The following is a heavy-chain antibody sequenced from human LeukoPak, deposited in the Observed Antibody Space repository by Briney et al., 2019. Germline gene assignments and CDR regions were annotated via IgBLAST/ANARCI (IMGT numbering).Heavy chain of an antibody. D-gene: IGHD2-15*01. J-gene: IGHJ5*02. CDR3: ARGRYCSDGNCYHNWFDP. CDR2: INPNSGGT. CDR1: GYTFTGYY. Sequence: ASVKVSCKASGYTFTGYYMHWVRQAPGQGPEWMGWINPNSGGTDYAQKFQGRVTMTRDTSINTAYMELSSLRSDYTAVYYCARGRYCSDGNCYHNWFDPWGQGTLVTVSS. V-gene: IGHV1-2*02.